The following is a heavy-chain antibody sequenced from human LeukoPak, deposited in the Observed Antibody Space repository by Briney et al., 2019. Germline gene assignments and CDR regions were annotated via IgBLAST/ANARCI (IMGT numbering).Heavy chain of an antibody. CDR2: IYSGGST. V-gene: IGHV3-53*01. J-gene: IGHJ6*02. CDR1: GFTVSSNY. CDR3: ARDGGSSSWSASLLAGWENYYYYGMDV. Sequence: GGSLRLSCAASGFTVSSNYMSWVRQAPGKGLEWVSVIYSGGSTYYADSVKGRFTISRDNAKNSLYLQMNSLRAEDTAVYYCARDGGSSSWSASLLAGWENYYYYGMDVWGQGTTVTVSS. D-gene: IGHD6-13*01.